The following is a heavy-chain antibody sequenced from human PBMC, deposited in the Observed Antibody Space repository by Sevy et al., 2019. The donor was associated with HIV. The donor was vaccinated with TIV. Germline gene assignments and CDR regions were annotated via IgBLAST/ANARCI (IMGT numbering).Heavy chain of an antibody. Sequence: SETLSLTCAVHDGSFSGYYWNWIRQLPGKGLEWIGEINESGITYYNPSLKSRVTISVDTSKKQFSLKLNSVTVVDSAVYFCARSPPVVVVPGAPSWFDPWGQGTLVTVS. CDR1: DGSFSGYY. CDR3: ARSPPVVVVPGAPSWFDP. J-gene: IGHJ5*02. CDR2: INESGIT. V-gene: IGHV4-34*01. D-gene: IGHD2-2*01.